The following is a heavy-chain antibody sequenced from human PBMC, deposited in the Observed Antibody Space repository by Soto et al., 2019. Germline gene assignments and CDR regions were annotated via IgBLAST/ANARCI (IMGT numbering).Heavy chain of an antibody. Sequence: QVQLVESGGGVVQPGRSLRLSCAASGVHFDSYGMHWVRQAPGKGPEWVATISYDGDNKYYADSVKGRFTISRDNFKSTLHLQMNSLRTEDTAVYYCAKDPYGSGSYYTQYYYFGMDVWGHGTTVTVPS. CDR2: ISYDGDNK. CDR3: AKDPYGSGSYYTQYYYFGMDV. V-gene: IGHV3-30*18. CDR1: GVHFDSYG. D-gene: IGHD3-10*01. J-gene: IGHJ6*02.